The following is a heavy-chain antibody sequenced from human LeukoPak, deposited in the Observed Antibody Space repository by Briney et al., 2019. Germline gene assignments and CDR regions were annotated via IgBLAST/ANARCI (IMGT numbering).Heavy chain of an antibody. Sequence: ASVKVSCKASGYTFTSYSMHWVRQAPGQGLEWMGIINPSGGSTSYAQKFQGRVTMTRETSTSTVYMELSSLRSEDTAVYYCARAPYDTSGYTSFQHWGQGTLVTVSS. D-gene: IGHD3-22*01. CDR2: INPSGGST. CDR1: GYTFTSYS. CDR3: ARAPYDTSGYTSFQH. V-gene: IGHV1-46*01. J-gene: IGHJ1*01.